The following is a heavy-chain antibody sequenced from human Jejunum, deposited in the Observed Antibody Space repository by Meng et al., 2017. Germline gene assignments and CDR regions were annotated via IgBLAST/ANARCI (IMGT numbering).Heavy chain of an antibody. V-gene: IGHV4-34*01. J-gene: IGHJ4*02. CDR1: GDSFTDYY. Sequence: QLQESGPGLVKPSETLSLTCTVYGDSFTDYYWNWIRQPPGKGLEWIGEIHHSGSTNYNASLESRVTISRDTSKKQFSLRLSSVTAADTAVYYCARRIRGGSYLGWGQGTLVTVSS. D-gene: IGHD1-26*01. CDR2: IHHSGST. CDR3: ARRIRGGSYLG.